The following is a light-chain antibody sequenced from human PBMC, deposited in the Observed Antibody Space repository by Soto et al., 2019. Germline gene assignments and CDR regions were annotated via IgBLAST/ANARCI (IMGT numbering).Light chain of an antibody. CDR2: AAS. V-gene: IGKV1-27*01. J-gene: IGKJ4*01. CDR1: PGIGNY. Sequence: DIQMTQSQSSLSASVGDRVTITCRASPGIGNYLAWYQQRPGKVPKLLIYAASTLQSGVPSRFSGSGSVPDFTLTISSLQPEDGAHSYGQTYYHAPLNVGGGTKVEIK. CDR3: QTYYHAPLN.